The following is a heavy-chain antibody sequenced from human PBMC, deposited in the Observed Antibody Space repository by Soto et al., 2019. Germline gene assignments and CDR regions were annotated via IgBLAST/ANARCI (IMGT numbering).Heavy chain of an antibody. D-gene: IGHD3-22*01. CDR3: ARSVYDSSGYFYLVDY. CDR1: GGSISSGGYY. Sequence: SETLSLTCTVSGGSISSGGYYWSWIRQHPGKGLEWIGYIYYSGSTYYNPSLKSRVTISVDTSKNQFSLKLSSVTAADTAVYYCARSVYDSSGYFYLVDYWGQGTMVTVSS. V-gene: IGHV4-31*03. J-gene: IGHJ4*02. CDR2: IYYSGST.